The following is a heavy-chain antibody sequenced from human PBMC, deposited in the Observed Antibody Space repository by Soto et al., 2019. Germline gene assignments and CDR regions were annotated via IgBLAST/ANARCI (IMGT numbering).Heavy chain of an antibody. CDR3: AREGSEYYGSGSPGWDAFDI. CDR2: IYYSGST. V-gene: IGHV4-59*01. J-gene: IGHJ3*02. Sequence: SETLSLTCTVSGGSISSYHWSWIRQPPGKGLEWIGYIYYSGSTNYNPSLKSRVTISVDTSKNQFSLKLSSVTAADTAVYYCAREGSEYYGSGSPGWDAFDIWGQGTMVTVSS. D-gene: IGHD3-10*01. CDR1: GGSISSYH.